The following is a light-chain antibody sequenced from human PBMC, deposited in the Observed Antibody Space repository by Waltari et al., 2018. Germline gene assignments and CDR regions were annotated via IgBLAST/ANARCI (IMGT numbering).Light chain of an antibody. V-gene: IGKV3-11*01. CDR2: GAS. CDR3: QQRSHWPPEYT. Sequence: EIVLTQSPATLSLSPGERATLSCRASQRVSTSFAWYQQKPGQAPRLLIYGASSRATGIPARFSGSGSGTDFTLAISSLEPEDFAVYYCQQRSHWPPEYTFGQGTKLEIK. J-gene: IGKJ2*01. CDR1: QRVSTS.